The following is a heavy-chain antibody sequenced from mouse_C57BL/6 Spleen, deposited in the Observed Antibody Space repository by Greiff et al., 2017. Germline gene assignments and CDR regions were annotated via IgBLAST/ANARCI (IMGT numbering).Heavy chain of an antibody. CDR3: ARRYYDYNWYFDV. Sequence: VQLQQSGAELVRPGSSVKLSCKASGYTFTSYWMHWVKQRPIQGLEWIGNIDPSDSETHYNQKFKDKATLTVDKSSSTAYMQLSSLTSEDSAVYYGARRYYDYNWYFDVWGTGTTVTVSS. CDR2: IDPSDSET. V-gene: IGHV1-52*01. CDR1: GYTFTSYW. J-gene: IGHJ1*03. D-gene: IGHD2-4*01.